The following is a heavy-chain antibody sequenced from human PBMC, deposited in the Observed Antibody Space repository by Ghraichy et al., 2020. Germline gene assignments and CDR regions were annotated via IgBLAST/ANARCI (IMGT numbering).Heavy chain of an antibody. CDR3: AKAGSGLGSYWWFDS. CDR2: INELNGGINT. D-gene: IGHD3-10*01. V-gene: IGHV3-23*01. CDR1: GFTFSSYA. J-gene: IGHJ5*01. Sequence: GGSLRLSCAASGFTFSSYAMSWVRQAPGKGLEWVSGINELNGGINTYYADSVKGRFTISRDNSRNSLYLQVNSLRADDTALYYCAKAGSGLGSYWWFDSCGQGT.